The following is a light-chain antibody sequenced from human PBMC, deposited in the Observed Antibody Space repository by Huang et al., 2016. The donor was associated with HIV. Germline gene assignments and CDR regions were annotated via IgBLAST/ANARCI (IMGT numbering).Light chain of an antibody. CDR3: QQYNDWPPIT. V-gene: IGKV3-15*01. Sequence: EIVMPQSPDTLSVFPGERVTLSCRASESVSSSLAWYQQKSVQAPRLLIYDASPRATGIPARFSGSGSGTEFTLTINSLLSEDFAVYYCQQYNDWPPITFGQGTRLDMK. J-gene: IGKJ5*01. CDR2: DAS. CDR1: ESVSSS.